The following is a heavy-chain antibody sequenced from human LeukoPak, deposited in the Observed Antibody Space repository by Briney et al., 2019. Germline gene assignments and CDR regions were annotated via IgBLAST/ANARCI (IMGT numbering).Heavy chain of an antibody. V-gene: IGHV3-23*01. CDR3: AKADYYADHLFDY. CDR2: ISGSGGST. Sequence: GGSLRLSCAASGFTFDDYGMSWVRQAPGKGLEWVSAISGSGGSTYYADSVKGRFTISRDNSKNSLYLQMNSLKAEDTAVYYCAKADYYADHLFDYWGQGTLVTVSS. J-gene: IGHJ4*02. CDR1: GFTFDDYG. D-gene: IGHD3-10*01.